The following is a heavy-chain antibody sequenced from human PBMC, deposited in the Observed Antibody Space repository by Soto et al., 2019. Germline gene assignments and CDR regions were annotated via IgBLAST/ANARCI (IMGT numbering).Heavy chain of an antibody. CDR2: ISYDGSNK. CDR3: ARDPEYSSSYGMDV. V-gene: IGHV3-30-3*01. Sequence: GGSLRLSCAASGFTFSSYAMHWVRQAPGKGLEWVAVISYDGSNKYYADSVKGRFTISRDNSKNTLYLQMNSLRAEDTAVYYCARDPEYSSSYGMDVWGQGTTVTVPS. J-gene: IGHJ6*02. D-gene: IGHD6-6*01. CDR1: GFTFSSYA.